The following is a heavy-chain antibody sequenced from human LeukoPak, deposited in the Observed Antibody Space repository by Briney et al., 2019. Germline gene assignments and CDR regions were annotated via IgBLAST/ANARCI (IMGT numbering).Heavy chain of an antibody. D-gene: IGHD4-23*01. CDR2: IKQDGSEK. J-gene: IGHJ3*02. V-gene: IGHV3-7*05. CDR1: GFTFISYC. Sequence: GGPLKLSLAPPGFTFISYCLSWARQAQGKGRDWVPNIKQDGSEKYYVDSVKGRFTTSRDNAKNSLYLQMNSLRAEDTAVYYCARDRVSGSNYAFDIWDEGTMVTVSS. CDR3: ARDRVSGSNYAFDI.